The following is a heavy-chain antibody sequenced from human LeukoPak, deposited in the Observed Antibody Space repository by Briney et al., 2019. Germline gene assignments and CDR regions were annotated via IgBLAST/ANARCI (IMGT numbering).Heavy chain of an antibody. V-gene: IGHV4-34*01. D-gene: IGHD6-13*01. J-gene: IGHJ4*02. CDR3: ARGRGEAAGLDH. CDR1: GGGSFTDYS. CDR2: VTHAAIL. Sequence: PSETLSLTCAVSGGGSFTDYSWNWIRQSPGKGLEWVGEVTHAAILNYNPSLKGRIAISVDTSKNQVPLKLDSMTAADTAMYYCARGRGEAAGLDHWGQGTPVTVSS.